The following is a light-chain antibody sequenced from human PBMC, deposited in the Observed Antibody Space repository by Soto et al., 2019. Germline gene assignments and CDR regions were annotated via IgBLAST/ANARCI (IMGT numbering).Light chain of an antibody. J-gene: IGKJ3*01. CDR2: AAS. Sequence: DIQMTQSPSSLSASVGDRVTITCRASQSISSYLNWYQQKPGKAPNLLIYAASSLQSGVPSKFSGSGSGTDFTLTISRPQPEDFATYYCQQSYSSPFTFGPGTKVDIK. V-gene: IGKV1-39*01. CDR3: QQSYSSPFT. CDR1: QSISSY.